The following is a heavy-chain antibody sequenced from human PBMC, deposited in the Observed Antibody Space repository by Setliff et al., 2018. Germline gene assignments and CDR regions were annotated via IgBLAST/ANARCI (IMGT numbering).Heavy chain of an antibody. V-gene: IGHV1-2*02. Sequence: ASVKVSCKASGYTFTDSFIHWVRQAPGQGFEWLGWINPNRDDTKYAQKFQHRILMAKDTSLNTAHMELSALRSEDPAVYYCARRFSSGNYNNLGYWGQGALVTVSS. CDR2: INPNRDDT. CDR3: ARRFSSGNYNNLGY. J-gene: IGHJ4*02. D-gene: IGHD3-10*01. CDR1: GYTFTDSF.